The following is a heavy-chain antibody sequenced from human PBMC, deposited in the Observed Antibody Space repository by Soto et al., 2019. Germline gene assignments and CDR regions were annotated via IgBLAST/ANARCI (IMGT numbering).Heavy chain of an antibody. V-gene: IGHV4-59*08. J-gene: IGHJ4*02. CDR1: GDSIRPYF. Sequence: LETLSLTCTVSGDSIRPYFWAWIRQPPGEGLGWVGYVYFSGSVNYKSSLKSRVTMSVDTSKNQSSLKLSSVTAADTAVYYCARRGWELLFDYWGQGTLVTVSS. CDR3: ARRGWELLFDY. CDR2: VYFSGSV. D-gene: IGHD1-26*01.